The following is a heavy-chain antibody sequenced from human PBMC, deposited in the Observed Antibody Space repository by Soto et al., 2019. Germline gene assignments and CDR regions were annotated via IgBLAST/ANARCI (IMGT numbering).Heavy chain of an antibody. CDR3: ARAVGYSGYDYLNYYYYGMDV. J-gene: IGHJ6*02. CDR1: GYTFTSYA. Sequence: WASVKVSCKASGYTFTSYAMHWVRQAPGQRLEWMGWINAGNGNTKYSQKFQGRVTITRDTSASTAYMELSSLRSEDTAVYYRARAVGYSGYDYLNYYYYGMDVWGQGTTVTVSS. D-gene: IGHD5-12*01. V-gene: IGHV1-3*01. CDR2: INAGNGNT.